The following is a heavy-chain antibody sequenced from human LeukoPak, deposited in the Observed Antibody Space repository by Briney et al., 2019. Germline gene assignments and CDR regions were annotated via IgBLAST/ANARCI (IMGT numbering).Heavy chain of an antibody. CDR2: INSDGSST. CDR1: GFTFSSYW. CDR3: ATQLWSLDFDY. J-gene: IGHJ4*02. V-gene: IGHV3-74*01. Sequence: GGSLRLSCAASGFTFSSYWMHWVRQAPGKGLVWVSRINSDGSSTSYADSVKGRFTISRDNAKNALYLQMNSLRAEDTAVYYCATQLWSLDFDYWGQGTLVTVSS. D-gene: IGHD5-18*01.